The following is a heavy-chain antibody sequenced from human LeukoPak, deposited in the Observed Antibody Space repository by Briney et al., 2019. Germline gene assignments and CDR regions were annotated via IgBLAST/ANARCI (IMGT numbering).Heavy chain of an antibody. J-gene: IGHJ1*01. CDR2: IHPSGST. CDR3: VGGQDQAKSRQ. CDR1: GGPFSGYY. D-gene: IGHD4/OR15-4a*01. Sequence: SETLFLTCAVYGGPFSGYYWSWYRQPPGKGLEWIGEIHPSGSTHYYPSLASRVIISVDTSKNQCSLKVNSVTAADTAVDYCVGGQDQAKSRQWGQGTLATVSS. V-gene: IGHV4-34*01.